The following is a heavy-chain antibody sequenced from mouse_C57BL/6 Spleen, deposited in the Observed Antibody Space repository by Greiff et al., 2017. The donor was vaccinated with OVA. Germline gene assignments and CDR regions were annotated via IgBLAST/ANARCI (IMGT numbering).Heavy chain of an antibody. CDR2: ISGGGGNT. CDR1: GFTFSSYT. D-gene: IGHD1-1*01. Sequence: EVQVVESGGGLVKPGGSLKLSCAASGFTFSSYTMSWVRQTPEKRLEWVATISGGGGNTYYPDSVKGRFTISRDNAKNTLYLQMSSLRSEDTALYYCASLYGSSPYYFDYWGQGTTLTVSS. CDR3: ASLYGSSPYYFDY. V-gene: IGHV5-9*01. J-gene: IGHJ2*01.